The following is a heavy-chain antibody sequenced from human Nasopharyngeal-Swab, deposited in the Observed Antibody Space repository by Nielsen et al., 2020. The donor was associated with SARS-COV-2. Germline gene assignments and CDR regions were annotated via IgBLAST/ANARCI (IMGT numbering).Heavy chain of an antibody. CDR3: AREAPSTFFVDS. V-gene: IGHV1-46*01. Sequence: KVSCTASGYALTNYHVHWVRQAPGQGLEWMGLIFSRSDTTGLANIFKGRVTMTWDTSTNTVYMELSSLTSDDTAVYFCAREAPSTFFVDSWGQGTLLTVSS. J-gene: IGHJ4*02. CDR1: GYALTNYH. CDR2: IFSRSDTT. D-gene: IGHD1-1*01.